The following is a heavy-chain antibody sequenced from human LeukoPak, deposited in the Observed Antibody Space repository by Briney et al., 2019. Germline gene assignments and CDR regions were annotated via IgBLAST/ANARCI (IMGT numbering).Heavy chain of an antibody. CDR1: GGTFSSYA. CDR3: ARGYCSSTSCYQVDALDI. Sequence: SVKVSCKASGGTFSSYAISWVRQAPGQGLEWMGGVIPIFGTANYAQKFQGRVTITTDESTSTAYMELSSLRSEDTAVYYCARGYCSSTSCYQVDALDIWGQGTMVTVSS. V-gene: IGHV1-69*05. D-gene: IGHD2-2*01. J-gene: IGHJ3*02. CDR2: VIPIFGTA.